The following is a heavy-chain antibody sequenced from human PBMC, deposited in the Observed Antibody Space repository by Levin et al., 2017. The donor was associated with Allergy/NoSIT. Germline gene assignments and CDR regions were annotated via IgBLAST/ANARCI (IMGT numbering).Heavy chain of an antibody. CDR2: ISGSGGST. D-gene: IGHD2-2*01. V-gene: IGHV3-23*01. J-gene: IGHJ4*02. CDR3: AKDRYCSSTSCYLDY. Sequence: PSETLSLTCAASGFTFSSYAMSWVRQAPGKGLEWVSAISGSGGSTYYADSVKGRFTISRDNSKNTLYLQMNNLRAEDTAIYYCAKDRYCSSTSCYLDYWGQGTLVTVSS. CDR1: GFTFSSYA.